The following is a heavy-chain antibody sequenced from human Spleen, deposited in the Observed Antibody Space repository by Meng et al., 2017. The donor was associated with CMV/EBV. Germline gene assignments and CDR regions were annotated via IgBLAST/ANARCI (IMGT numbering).Heavy chain of an antibody. J-gene: IGHJ4*02. CDR2: SSAYNGNT. CDR1: GYTFASNA. V-gene: IGHV1-18*01. Sequence: HVQLVKSGAESKKPGASVRVSCKNSGYTFASNAISWVRPAPGQGLEWMGWSSAYNGNTNYAQKFQGRVTMTTETSTSTGYMELRSLRSDDTAVYFCARTGNSSGYHDYWGQGTLVTVSS. D-gene: IGHD3-22*01. CDR3: ARTGNSSGYHDY.